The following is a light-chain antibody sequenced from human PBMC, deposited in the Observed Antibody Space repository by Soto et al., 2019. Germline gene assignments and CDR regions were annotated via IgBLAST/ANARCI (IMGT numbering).Light chain of an antibody. Sequence: EIVLTQSPATLSLSPGERATLSCTAIQTVSSSLDWYQQKPGQPPRLLIYCASSRATGIPDRFSGSGSGTDFTLTISRLEPEDFALFYCQHYDSSPITFGQGTRLEIK. CDR3: QHYDSSPIT. V-gene: IGKV3-20*01. J-gene: IGKJ5*01. CDR1: QTVSSS. CDR2: CAS.